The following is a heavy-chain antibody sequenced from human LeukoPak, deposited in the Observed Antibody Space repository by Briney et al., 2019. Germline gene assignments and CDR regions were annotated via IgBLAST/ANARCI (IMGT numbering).Heavy chain of an antibody. CDR2: ISSSSSYI. CDR1: GFTFSSYS. V-gene: IGHV3-21*01. CDR3: ARDTYDFWSGFDY. D-gene: IGHD3-3*01. J-gene: IGHJ4*02. Sequence: PGGSLRLSCAASGFTFSSYSMNWVRQAPGKGREWVSSISSSSSYIYYADSVKGRFTISRDNAKNSLYLQMNSLRAEDTAVYYCARDTYDFWSGFDYWGQGTLVTVSS.